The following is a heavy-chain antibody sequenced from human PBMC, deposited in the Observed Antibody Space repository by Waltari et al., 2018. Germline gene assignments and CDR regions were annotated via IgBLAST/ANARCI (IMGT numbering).Heavy chain of an antibody. CDR2: IYYSGST. Sequence: QVQLQESGPGLVKPSETLSLTCTVSGGSISSYYWSWIRPPPGKGLEWIGYIYYSGSTNYNPSLKSRVTISVDTSKNQFSLKLSSVTAADTAVYYCARSITIFGVVNSYWYFDLWGRGTLVTVSS. CDR1: GGSISSYY. CDR3: ARSITIFGVVNSYWYFDL. V-gene: IGHV4-59*01. J-gene: IGHJ2*01. D-gene: IGHD3-3*01.